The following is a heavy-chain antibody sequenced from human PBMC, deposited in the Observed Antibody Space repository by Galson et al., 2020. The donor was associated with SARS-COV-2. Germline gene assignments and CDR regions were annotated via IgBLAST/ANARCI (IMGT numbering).Heavy chain of an antibody. V-gene: IGHV1-69*13. D-gene: IGHD2-15*01. J-gene: IGHJ6*02. CDR2: IIPIFGTA. CDR3: ARDSGGSSAGKSYYYYGMDV. CDR1: GGTFSSYA. Sequence: SVKVSCKASGGTFSSYAIHWVRQAPGQGLEWMGGIIPIFGTANYAQKFQGRVTITPDESTSTAYMELSSLRSEDTAVYYCARDSGGSSAGKSYYYYGMDVWGQGTTVTVSS.